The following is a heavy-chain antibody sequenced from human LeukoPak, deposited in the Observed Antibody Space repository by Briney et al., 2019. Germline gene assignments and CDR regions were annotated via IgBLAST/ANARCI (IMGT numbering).Heavy chain of an antibody. CDR2: ILSDGSKE. V-gene: IGHV3-33*01. D-gene: IGHD3-3*01. J-gene: IGHJ4*02. CDR3: ARGDYDFWSGPTFDY. CDR1: GFTFSSYG. Sequence: GGSLRLSCAASGFTFSSYGMHWVRQAPGKGLEWVAVILSDGSKEFYTDSVKGRSTISRDNSKNTLYLQMNSLRAEDTAVYYCARGDYDFWSGPTFDYWGQGTLVTVSS.